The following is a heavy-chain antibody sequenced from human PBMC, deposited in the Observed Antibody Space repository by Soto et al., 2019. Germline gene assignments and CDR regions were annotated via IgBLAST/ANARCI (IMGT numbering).Heavy chain of an antibody. J-gene: IGHJ4*02. CDR2: ISFDESNK. CDR3: AKVGGFGTMVRGPYDY. D-gene: IGHD3-10*01. Sequence: QVQLVESGGGVVQPGRSLRLSCATSGFTFSTYAMHWVRQAPDKGLEWVAVISFDESNKYYAGSVKGRFSISRDNSKNTLYLQMDSLRPEDTAVYYCAKVGGFGTMVRGPYDYWGQGTLVTVSS. V-gene: IGHV3-30*18. CDR1: GFTFSTYA.